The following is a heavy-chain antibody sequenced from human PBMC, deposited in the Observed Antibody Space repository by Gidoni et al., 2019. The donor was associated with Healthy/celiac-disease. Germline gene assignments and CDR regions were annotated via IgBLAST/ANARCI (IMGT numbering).Heavy chain of an antibody. CDR1: GFTFSSYA. Sequence: QVQLVESGGGVFQPGRSLRLSCAASGFTFSSYAMHWVRQAPGKGLEWVAVISYDGSNKYYADSVKGRFTISRDNSKNTLYLQMNSLRAEDTAVYYCARPWNDYYYYYYMDVWGKGTTVTVSS. J-gene: IGHJ6*03. CDR3: ARPWNDYYYYYYMDV. CDR2: ISYDGSNK. V-gene: IGHV3-30-3*01. D-gene: IGHD1-1*01.